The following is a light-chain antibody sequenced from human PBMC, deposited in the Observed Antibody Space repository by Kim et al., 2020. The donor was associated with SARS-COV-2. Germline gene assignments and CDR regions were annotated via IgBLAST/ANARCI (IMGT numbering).Light chain of an antibody. CDR1: DDITNY. V-gene: IGKV1-33*01. CDR3: QHYGGLPLT. CDR2: DAY. J-gene: IGKJ4*01. Sequence: ASVGDRVIITCQASDDITNYLNWYQQRPGTAPKLLMYDAYILETGVPSRFSGSGSGTDFTLTITSLQPEDVATYYCQHYGGLPLTFGGGTKVDIK.